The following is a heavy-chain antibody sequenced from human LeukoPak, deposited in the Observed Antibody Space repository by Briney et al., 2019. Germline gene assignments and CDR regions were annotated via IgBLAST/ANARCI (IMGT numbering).Heavy chain of an antibody. CDR2: ISTGGTII. D-gene: IGHD7-27*01. CDR1: GFTFSNYE. J-gene: IGHJ4*02. Sequence: GGSLRLSCSASGFTFSNYEMNWVRQVPGRGLEWLSYISTGGTIIQYLDSVKGRFTISRDDAKNSLYLQMNSLRVEDTGVYHCVRDASETKLGWVYFDFWGQGTLVTVSS. V-gene: IGHV3-48*03. CDR3: VRDASETKLGWVYFDF.